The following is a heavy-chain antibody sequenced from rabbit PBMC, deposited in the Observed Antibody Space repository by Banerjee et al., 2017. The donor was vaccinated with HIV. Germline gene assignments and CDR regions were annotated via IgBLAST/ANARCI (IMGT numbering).Heavy chain of an antibody. D-gene: IGHD4-1*01. Sequence: QEQLEESGGDLVKPEGSLTLTCTASGFSFSSSYWICWVRQAPGKGLEWIACIYAGSSDNTYYASWAKGRFTISKTSSTTVTLQMTSLTAADTATYFCARDLAGVIGWNFNFWGQGTLVTVS. J-gene: IGHJ4*01. CDR1: GFSFSSSYW. V-gene: IGHV1S45*01. CDR2: IYAGSSDNT. CDR3: ARDLAGVIGWNFNF.